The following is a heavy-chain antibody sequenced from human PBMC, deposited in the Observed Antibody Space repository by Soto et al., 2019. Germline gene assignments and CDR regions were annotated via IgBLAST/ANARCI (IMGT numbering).Heavy chain of an antibody. CDR2: INQDGSEK. CDR3: STYLDC. J-gene: IGHJ4*02. V-gene: IGHV3-7*01. Sequence: VGSLRLSCAASGFTFTSYWMDWVRQAPGKGLEWVANINQDGSEKHYVDSVKGRFTISRDNAKNSLYLQMSSLTAEDSALYYCSTYLDCWGQETLVTVSS. D-gene: IGHD2-21*01. CDR1: GFTFTSYW.